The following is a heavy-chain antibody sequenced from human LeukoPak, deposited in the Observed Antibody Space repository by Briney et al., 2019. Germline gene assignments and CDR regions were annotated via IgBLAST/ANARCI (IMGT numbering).Heavy chain of an antibody. CDR1: GGSISNYY. V-gene: IGHV4-59*01. CDR2: IYYSGST. Sequence: SETLSLTCTVSGGSISNYYWSWIRQPPGKGLEWIGHIYYSGSTNYNPSLKSRITISVDTSKNQFSLKLTSVTAADTAVYYCARDRYSSGWYRGSGWFDPWGQGTLVTVSS. J-gene: IGHJ5*02. CDR3: ARDRYSSGWYRGSGWFDP. D-gene: IGHD6-19*01.